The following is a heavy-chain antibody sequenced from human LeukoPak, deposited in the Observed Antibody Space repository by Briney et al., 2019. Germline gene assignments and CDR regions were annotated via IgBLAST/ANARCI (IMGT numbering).Heavy chain of an antibody. Sequence: ASVKVSCKASGYTFTGYYMHWVRQAPGQGLEWMGRINPNSGGTNYAQKFQGRVTMTRNTSISTAYMELSSLRSEDTAVYYCARGPSGGGATTSWGQGTLVTVSS. CDR1: GYTFTGYY. D-gene: IGHD1-26*01. J-gene: IGHJ5*02. CDR3: ARGPSGGGATTS. CDR2: INPNSGGT. V-gene: IGHV1-2*06.